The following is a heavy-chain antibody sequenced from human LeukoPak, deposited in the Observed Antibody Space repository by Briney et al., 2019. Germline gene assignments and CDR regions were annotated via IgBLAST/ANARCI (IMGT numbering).Heavy chain of an antibody. J-gene: IGHJ4*02. V-gene: IGHV3-33*06. CDR3: AKRDCSSTSCHSHY. Sequence: PGGSLRLSCAASGFTFSYYGMHWVRQAPGKGLEWVAVIWYDGSNKYYADSVKGRFTISRDNSKNTLYLQMNSLRAEDTAVYYCAKRDCSSTSCHSHYWGQGTLVTVSS. CDR2: IWYDGSNK. D-gene: IGHD2-2*01. CDR1: GFTFSYYG.